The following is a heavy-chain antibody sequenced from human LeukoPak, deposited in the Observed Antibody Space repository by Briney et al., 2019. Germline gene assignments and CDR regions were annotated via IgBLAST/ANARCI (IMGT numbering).Heavy chain of an antibody. CDR2: IYHSGST. V-gene: IGHV4-30-2*01. J-gene: IGHJ4*02. D-gene: IGHD4-23*01. CDR1: GGSISSGGYS. Sequence: TTSETLSLTCAVSGGSISSGGYSWSWIRQPPGKGLEWLGYIYHSGSTYYNPSLKSRVTISVDRSKNQFSLKLSSVTAADTAVYYCARNGGNSDFDYWGQGTLVTVS. CDR3: ARNGGNSDFDY.